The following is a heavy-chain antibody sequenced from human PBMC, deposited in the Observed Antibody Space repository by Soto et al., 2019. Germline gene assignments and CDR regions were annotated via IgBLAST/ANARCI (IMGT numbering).Heavy chain of an antibody. J-gene: IGHJ6*02. CDR3: ARDRLMATAGTARHYFGLDV. V-gene: IGHV4-31*11. CDR2: IYYSGST. Sequence: SETLSLTCAVSGGSIRSGGYYWSWVRQSPRRGLEWIGNIYYSGSTYYNPSLKSRLTISVDTSKNQFSLNLSSVTAADTAVYYCARDRLMATAGTARHYFGLDVWGQGTTVTVSS. CDR1: GGSIRSGGYY. D-gene: IGHD5-18*01.